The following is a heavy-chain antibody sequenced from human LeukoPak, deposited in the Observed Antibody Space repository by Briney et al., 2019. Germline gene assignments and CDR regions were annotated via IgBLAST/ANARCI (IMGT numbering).Heavy chain of an antibody. CDR2: INIDGSST. Sequence: GGSLRLSCAASGFIFTTYWMHWVREAPGKGLVWVARINIDGSSTYYADSVKGRFTISRDNAKNTLYLQMNSLRVDDTALYYCARPPLSEGHSGWLPSYPDVFDIWGQGTMVSVSS. V-gene: IGHV3-74*01. CDR3: ARPPLSEGHSGWLPSYPDVFDI. D-gene: IGHD6-19*01. CDR1: GFIFTTYW. J-gene: IGHJ3*02.